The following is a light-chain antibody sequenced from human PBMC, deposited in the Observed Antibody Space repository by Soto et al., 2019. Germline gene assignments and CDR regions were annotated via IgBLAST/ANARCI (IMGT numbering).Light chain of an antibody. CDR1: QGISSY. J-gene: IGKJ5*01. V-gene: IGKV1-9*01. CDR2: AAS. Sequence: DIQLTQSPSFLSASVGDRVTITCRASQGISSYLAWYQQKPGKAPKLLIYAASTLQSGIPSRFSGSGSGTEFTLTISSLQPEDFATYYCQQLNSPLTFGHGTRLEIK. CDR3: QQLNSPLT.